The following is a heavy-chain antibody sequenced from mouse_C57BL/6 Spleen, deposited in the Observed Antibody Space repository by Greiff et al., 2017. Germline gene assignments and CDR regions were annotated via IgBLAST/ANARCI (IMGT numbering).Heavy chain of an antibody. CDR1: GYTFTSYT. J-gene: IGHJ2*01. Sequence: VQLQESGAELARPGASVKMSCKASGYTFTSYTMHWVKQRPGQGLEWIGYINPSSGYTKYNQKFKDKATLTADKSSSTAYMQLSSLTSEDSAVYYCASGSGYGSSYSFDYWGQGTTLTVSS. D-gene: IGHD1-1*01. CDR2: INPSSGYT. CDR3: ASGSGYGSSYSFDY. V-gene: IGHV1-4*01.